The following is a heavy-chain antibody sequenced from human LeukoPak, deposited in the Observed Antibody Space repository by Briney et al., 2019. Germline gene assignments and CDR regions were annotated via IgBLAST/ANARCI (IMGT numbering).Heavy chain of an antibody. CDR1: GFTFSSYA. J-gene: IGHJ4*02. CDR3: AREGKYQLLSTFDY. D-gene: IGHD2-2*01. Sequence: GGSLRLSCAASGFTFSSYAMHWVRQAPGKGLEWVAVISYDGSNKYYADSVKGRFTISRDNSKNMLYLQMNSLRAEDTAVYYCAREGKYQLLSTFDYWGQGTLVTVPS. CDR2: ISYDGSNK. V-gene: IGHV3-30*04.